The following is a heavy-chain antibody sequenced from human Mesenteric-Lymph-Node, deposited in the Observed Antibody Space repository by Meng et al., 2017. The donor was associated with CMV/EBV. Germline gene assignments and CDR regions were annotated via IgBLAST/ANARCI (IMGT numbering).Heavy chain of an antibody. J-gene: IGHJ6*02. CDR2: IYSGGNT. V-gene: IGHV3-53*01. D-gene: IGHD2-2*01. CDR1: GFTVRSNY. Sequence: GGFLRLSCAASGFTVRSNYMSWVRQAPGKGLEWVSVIYSGGNTYYADSVKGRFTISRDNSKNTLYLQMNRLRAEDTAVYYCSKSSHLVVVPAAHMDVWGQGTTVTVSS. CDR3: SKSSHLVVVPAAHMDV.